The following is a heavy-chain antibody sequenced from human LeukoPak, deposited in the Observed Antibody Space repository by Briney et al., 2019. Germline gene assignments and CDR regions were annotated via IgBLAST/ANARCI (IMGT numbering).Heavy chain of an antibody. J-gene: IGHJ4*02. CDR1: GGSISSYY. Sequence: SETLSLTCTVSGGSISSYYWSWIRQPPGKGLEGIGYIYYSGSTNYNPSLKSRVTISVDTSKNQFSLKLSSVTAADTAVYYCARREAYSSSWSAPFDYWGQGTLVTVSS. CDR2: IYYSGST. D-gene: IGHD6-13*01. CDR3: ARREAYSSSWSAPFDY. V-gene: IGHV4-59*08.